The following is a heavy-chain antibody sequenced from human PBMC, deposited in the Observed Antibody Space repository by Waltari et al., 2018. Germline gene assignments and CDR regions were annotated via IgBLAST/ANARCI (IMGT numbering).Heavy chain of an antibody. D-gene: IGHD2-2*01. Sequence: EVQLVESGGGLVQPGRSLRLSCAASGFTFDDYAMHWVRQAPGKGLEWVSGISWNSGSIGYAESVKGRFTISRDNAKNSLYLQMNSLRAEDTALYYCAKASCSSTSCDAFDIWGQGTMVTVSS. CDR3: AKASCSSTSCDAFDI. CDR2: ISWNSGSI. J-gene: IGHJ3*02. V-gene: IGHV3-9*01. CDR1: GFTFDDYA.